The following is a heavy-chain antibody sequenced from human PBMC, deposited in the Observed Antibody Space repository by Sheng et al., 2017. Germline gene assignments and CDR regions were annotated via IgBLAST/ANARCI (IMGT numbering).Heavy chain of an antibody. V-gene: IGHV4-38-2*01. Sequence: QVQLQESGPGLVKPSETLSLTCAVSGYSISSGYYWGWIRQPPGKGLEWIGSIYHSGSTYYNPSLKSRVTISVDTSKNQFSLKLSSVTAADTAVYYCARVYWVGATVDYVGPGNPGHRLL. D-gene: IGHD1-26*01. J-gene: IGHJ4*02. CDR3: ARVYWVGATVDY. CDR1: GYSISSGYY. CDR2: IYHSGST.